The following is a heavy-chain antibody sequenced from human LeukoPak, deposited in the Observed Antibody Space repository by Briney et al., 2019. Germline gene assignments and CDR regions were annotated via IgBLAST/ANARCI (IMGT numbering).Heavy chain of an antibody. CDR2: ISAYNGNT. CDR3: ARTTRDWFDP. Sequence: ASVKVSCKASGGTFSSYAISWVRQAPGQGLEWMGWISAYNGNTNYAQKLQGRVTMTTDTSTSTAYMELRSLRSDDTAVYYCARTTRDWFDPWGQGTLVTVSS. J-gene: IGHJ5*02. CDR1: GGTFSSYA. V-gene: IGHV1-18*01. D-gene: IGHD1-1*01.